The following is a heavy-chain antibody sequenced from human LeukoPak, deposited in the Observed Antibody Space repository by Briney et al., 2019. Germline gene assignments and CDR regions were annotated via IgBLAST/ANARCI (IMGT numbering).Heavy chain of an antibody. J-gene: IGHJ4*02. D-gene: IGHD5-18*01. CDR2: INHSGST. CDR3: ARRRQLWYLYYFDY. V-gene: IGHV4-34*01. Sequence: SETLSLTCAVYGGSFSGYYWSWIRQPPGKGLEWIGEINHSGSTNYNPSLKSRVTISVDTSKNQFSPKLSSVTAADTAVYYCARRRQLWYLYYFDYWGQGTLVTVSS. CDR1: GGSFSGYY.